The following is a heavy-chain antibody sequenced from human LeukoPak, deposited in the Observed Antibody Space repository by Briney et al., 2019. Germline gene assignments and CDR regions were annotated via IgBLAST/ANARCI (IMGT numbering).Heavy chain of an antibody. CDR2: ILSGGTT. CDR3: AREKDCSGIRCPLYFDY. D-gene: IGHD2-15*01. J-gene: IGHJ4*02. Sequence: PGGSLRLSCAASGFNVNNNFMSWVRQAPGKGLEWVSVILSGGTTYYADSVKGRFTISRDNSRNTLYLQMNSLRAEDTAVYYCAREKDCSGIRCPLYFDYWGQGTLVTVSS. CDR1: GFNVNNNF. V-gene: IGHV3-53*01.